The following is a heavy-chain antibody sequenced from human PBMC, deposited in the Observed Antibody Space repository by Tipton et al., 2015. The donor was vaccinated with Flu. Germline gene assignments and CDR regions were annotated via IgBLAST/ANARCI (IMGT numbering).Heavy chain of an antibody. CDR1: GFTFSSYG. D-gene: IGHD2-15*01. J-gene: IGHJ3*02. Sequence: SLRLSCAASGFTFSSYGMHWVRQAPGKGLEWVAVIRYDGSNKYYADSVKGRFTISRDNSKNTLYLQMNSLRAEDTAVYYCAREVYCSGGSCYRAFDIWGQGTMVTVSS. CDR3: AREVYCSGGSCYRAFDI. CDR2: IRYDGSNK. V-gene: IGHV3-33*01.